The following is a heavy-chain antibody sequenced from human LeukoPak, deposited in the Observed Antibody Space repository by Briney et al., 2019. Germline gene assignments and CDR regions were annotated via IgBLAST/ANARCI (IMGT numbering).Heavy chain of an antibody. J-gene: IGHJ4*02. CDR3: AKARGVAIGVYDY. Sequence: GGSLRLSCAPSGFTFSRYAMSWVRQAPGKGLEWVSAISGSGGDTYYADSVMGRFTISRDNSKNTLYLQMNSLRAEDTAVYYCAKARGVAIGVYDYWGQGPLVTVSS. CDR2: ISGSGGDT. V-gene: IGHV3-23*01. D-gene: IGHD3-3*01. CDR1: GFTFSRYA.